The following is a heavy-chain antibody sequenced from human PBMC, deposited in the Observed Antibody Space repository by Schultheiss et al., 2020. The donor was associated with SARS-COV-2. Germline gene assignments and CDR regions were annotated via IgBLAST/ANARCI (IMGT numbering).Heavy chain of an antibody. D-gene: IGHD6-19*01. J-gene: IGHJ4*02. V-gene: IGHV3-7*03. CDR2: IKQDGSEK. CDR3: AVAGKNFDY. Sequence: GGPLRLSCAASGFTFSSYWMSWVRQAPGKGLEWVANIKQDGSEKYYVDSVKGRFTISRDNAKNSLYLQMNSLRAEDTALYYCAVAGKNFDYWGQGTLVTVSS. CDR1: GFTFSSYW.